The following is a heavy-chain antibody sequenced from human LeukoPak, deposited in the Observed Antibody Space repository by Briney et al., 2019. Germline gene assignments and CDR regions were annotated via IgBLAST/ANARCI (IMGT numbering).Heavy chain of an antibody. CDR1: GGSISSYY. CDR3: ARHEAVAGSFDY. V-gene: IGHV4-59*08. Sequence: SETLSLTCTVSGGSISSYYWGWIRQPPGKGLEWIGYIYYSGSTNYNPSLKSRVTISVDTSKNQFSLKLSSVTAADTAVYYCARHEAVAGSFDYWGQGTLVTVSS. D-gene: IGHD6-19*01. CDR2: IYYSGST. J-gene: IGHJ4*02.